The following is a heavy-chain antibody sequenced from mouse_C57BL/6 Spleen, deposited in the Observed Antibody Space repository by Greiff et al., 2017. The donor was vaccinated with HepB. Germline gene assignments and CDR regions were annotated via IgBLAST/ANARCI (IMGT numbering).Heavy chain of an antibody. CDR3: ARGGGWLLQGDY. V-gene: IGHV1-52*01. CDR1: GYTFTSYW. Sequence: QVQLQQPGAELVRPGSSVKLSCKASGYTFTSYWMHWVKQRPIQGLEWIGNIDPSDSETHYNQKFKDKATLTVDKSSSTAYMQLSSLTSEDSAVYYCARGGGWLLQGDYWGQGTTLTVSS. D-gene: IGHD2-3*01. J-gene: IGHJ2*01. CDR2: IDPSDSET.